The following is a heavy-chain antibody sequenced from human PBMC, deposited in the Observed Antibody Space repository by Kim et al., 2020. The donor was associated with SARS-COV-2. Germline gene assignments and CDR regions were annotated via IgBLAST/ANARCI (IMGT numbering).Heavy chain of an antibody. D-gene: IGHD6-6*01. V-gene: IGHV4-39*07. CDR1: GGSISSSSYY. CDR3: AREAYSGSSGYYYYYDMDV. Sequence: SETLSLTCTVSGGSISSSSYYWGWIRQPPGKGLEWIGSIYYSGSTYYNPSLKSRVTISVDTSKNQFSLKLSSVTAADTAVYYCAREAYSGSSGYYYYYDMDVWGQGTTVTVSS. CDR2: IYYSGST. J-gene: IGHJ6*02.